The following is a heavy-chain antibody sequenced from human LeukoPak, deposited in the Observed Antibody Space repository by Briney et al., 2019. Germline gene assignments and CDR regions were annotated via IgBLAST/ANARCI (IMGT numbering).Heavy chain of an antibody. Sequence: ASVKVSCKASGGTFSSYAISWVRQAPGQGLEWMGRIIPILGITNYAQKFQGRVTINAGKSTSTAYMELSSLRSEDTAVYYCARGGYSGNDFAFDIWGQGTMVTVSS. CDR2: IIPILGIT. D-gene: IGHD5-12*01. CDR3: ARGGYSGNDFAFDI. V-gene: IGHV1-69*04. CDR1: GGTFSSYA. J-gene: IGHJ3*02.